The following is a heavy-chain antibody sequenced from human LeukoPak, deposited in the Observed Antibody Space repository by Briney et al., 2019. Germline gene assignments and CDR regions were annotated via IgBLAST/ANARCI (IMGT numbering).Heavy chain of an antibody. J-gene: IGHJ4*02. CDR3: AREFKAAAGAYYFDY. Sequence: SETLSLTCTVSGGSISSGGYYWSWIRQHPGKGLEWTGYIYYSGSTYYNPSLKSRVTISVDTSKNQFSLKLSSVTAADTAVYYCAREFKAAAGAYYFDYWGQGTLVTVSS. CDR2: IYYSGST. V-gene: IGHV4-31*03. D-gene: IGHD6-13*01. CDR1: GGSISSGGYY.